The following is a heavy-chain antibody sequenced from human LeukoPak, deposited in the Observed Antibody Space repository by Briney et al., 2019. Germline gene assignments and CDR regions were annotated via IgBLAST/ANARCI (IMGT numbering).Heavy chain of an antibody. V-gene: IGHV5-51*01. CDR2: IYPGDSDT. CDR1: GYSFTTYW. J-gene: IGHJ4*02. D-gene: IGHD3-9*01. Sequence: GESLKISCKGSGYSFTTYWIGWVRQMPGKGLEWMGIIYPGDSDTRYSPSFQGQVTISADKSISTAYLQGSSLKASDTAMYYCASSRFYYDILTGPTWYYFDYWGQGTLVTVSS. CDR3: ASSRFYYDILTGPTWYYFDY.